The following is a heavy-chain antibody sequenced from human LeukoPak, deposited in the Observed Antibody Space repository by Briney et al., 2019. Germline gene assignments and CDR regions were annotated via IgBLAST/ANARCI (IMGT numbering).Heavy chain of an antibody. J-gene: IGHJ4*02. CDR2: FDPEDGET. CDR1: GYTLSESS. D-gene: IGHD3-10*01. V-gene: IGHV1-24*01. CDR3: ATTPSLITLIRGGKYYFDY. Sequence: ASVKVSCKVSGYTLSESSVHWVRQAPGKGLEWMGGFDPEDGETIYAQKFQGRVTMTEDTSTDTAYMELFSLRSDDTAVYYCATTPSLITLIRGGKYYFDYWGQGTLVTVSS.